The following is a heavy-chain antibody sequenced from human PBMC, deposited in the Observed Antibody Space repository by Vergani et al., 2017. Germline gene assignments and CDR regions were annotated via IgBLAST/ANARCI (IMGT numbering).Heavy chain of an antibody. V-gene: IGHV1-69*04. CDR3: ARDPRGYGGDPEDYYYGMDV. J-gene: IGHJ6*02. D-gene: IGHD2-21*02. Sequence: QGQLVQSGAEVKKPGSSMKVSCKASGGAFSSYAISWVRQVPGQGLEWMGRIIPVLGKTKYAQDFQGRLTITADTSTSTAYMELTSLRSQDTAVYYCARDPRGYGGDPEDYYYGMDVWGQGTTVTVSS. CDR1: GGAFSSYA. CDR2: IIPVLGKT.